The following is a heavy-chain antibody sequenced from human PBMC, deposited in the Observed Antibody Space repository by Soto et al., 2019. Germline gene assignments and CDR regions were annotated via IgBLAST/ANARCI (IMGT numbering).Heavy chain of an antibody. CDR3: TTGSVAGV. CDR2: IKTKADGGAT. D-gene: IGHD2-15*01. CDR1: DFTITNAW. J-gene: IGHJ6*02. Sequence: EVQLVESGGGLVKPGGSLRLSCAASDFTITNAWMNWVRQAPGKGLEWVGRIKTKADGGATDYAAPLKGRFTISRDDSRTTQFLQMNSLKTKDTAVYYCTTGSVAGVWGQGATVTVSS. V-gene: IGHV3-15*07.